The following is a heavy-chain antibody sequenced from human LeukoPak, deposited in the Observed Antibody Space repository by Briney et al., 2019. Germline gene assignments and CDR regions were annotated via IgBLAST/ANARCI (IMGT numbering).Heavy chain of an antibody. CDR2: IKQDGSEK. CDR1: GFTFSSYW. V-gene: IGHV3-7*03. J-gene: IGHJ1*01. D-gene: IGHD2-15*01. CDR3: ARETRGSWYPENQH. Sequence: GGSLRLSCAASGFTFSSYWMSWVRQAPGKGLEWVANIKQDGSEKYYVDSVKGRFTISRDNAKNSLYLQMNSLRAEDTAVYYCARETRGSWYPENQHWGQGTLVTVSS.